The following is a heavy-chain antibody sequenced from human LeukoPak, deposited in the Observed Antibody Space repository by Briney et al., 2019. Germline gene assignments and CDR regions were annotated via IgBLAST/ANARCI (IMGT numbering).Heavy chain of an antibody. D-gene: IGHD3-3*01. CDR3: ARDSSAEYYFDY. CDR1: GFTFSSYS. J-gene: IGHJ4*02. Sequence: GGSLRLSCAASGFTFSSYSMNWVRQAPGKGLEWVSSISSGSSYIYYADSLKGRFTISRDNAKNSLYLQMNSLRADDTAVYYCARDSSAEYYFDYRGQGTLVTVSS. CDR2: ISSGSSYI. V-gene: IGHV3-21*01.